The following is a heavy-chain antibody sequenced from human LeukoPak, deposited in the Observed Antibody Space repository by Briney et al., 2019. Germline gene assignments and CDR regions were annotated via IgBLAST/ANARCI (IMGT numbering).Heavy chain of an antibody. CDR3: ARGVGSSSSNWFDP. V-gene: IGHV4-59*08. CDR1: GGSISSYY. J-gene: IGHJ5*02. Sequence: SETLSLTCTVSGGSISSYYWSWIRQPPGKGLEWIGYIYYSGSTNYNPSLKSRVTISVDTSKNQFSLKLSSVTAADTAAYYCARGVGSSSSNWFDPWGQGTLVTVSS. CDR2: IYYSGST. D-gene: IGHD6-6*01.